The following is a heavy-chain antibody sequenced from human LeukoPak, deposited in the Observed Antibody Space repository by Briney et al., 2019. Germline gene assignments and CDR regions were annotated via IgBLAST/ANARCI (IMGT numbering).Heavy chain of an antibody. V-gene: IGHV1-2*02. D-gene: IGHD3-10*01. CDR3: ARGLRNTMVRGVIHY. J-gene: IGHJ4*02. Sequence: GSVRVSCKASGYTFTRYYMHWVGQAPGQGVGGMGWMNPNSGGTNYAQKFQGRVTMTRDTSISTAYMELSRLRSDDTAVYYCARGLRNTMVRGVIHYWGQGTLVTVSS. CDR1: GYTFTRYY. CDR2: MNPNSGGT.